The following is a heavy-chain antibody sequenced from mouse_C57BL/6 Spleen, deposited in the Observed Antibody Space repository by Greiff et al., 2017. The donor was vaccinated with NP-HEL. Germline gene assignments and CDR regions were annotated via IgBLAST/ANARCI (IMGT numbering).Heavy chain of an antibody. V-gene: IGHV1-7*01. CDR3: ATGIYYGYDAFAY. J-gene: IGHJ3*01. CDR2: INPSSGYT. CDR1: GYTFTSYW. Sequence: QVQLQQSGAELAKPGASVKLSCKASGYTFTSYWMHWVKQRPGQGLEWIGYINPSSGYTKYNQKFKDKATLTADQTSSTAYMQLSSLTYEDYAVYYCATGIYYGYDAFAYWGQGTLVTVSA. D-gene: IGHD2-2*01.